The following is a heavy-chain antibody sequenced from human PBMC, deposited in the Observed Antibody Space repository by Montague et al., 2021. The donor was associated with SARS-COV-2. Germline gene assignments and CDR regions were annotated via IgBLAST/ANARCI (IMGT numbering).Heavy chain of an antibody. D-gene: IGHD2-21*01. CDR2: IFYNGST. J-gene: IGHJ5*01. CDR3: ARRDAWVYCGDVCYRGWFDS. Sequence: SETLSLTCTVSFGSISTYYWSWIRQPPGKGLEWIGFIFYNGSTKYNPSLKRRVSISLYTSKNQFSLKLSSVTAADTAVYYCARRDAWVYCGDVCYRGWFDSWGQGTLVTVSS. V-gene: IGHV4-59*01. CDR1: FGSISTYY.